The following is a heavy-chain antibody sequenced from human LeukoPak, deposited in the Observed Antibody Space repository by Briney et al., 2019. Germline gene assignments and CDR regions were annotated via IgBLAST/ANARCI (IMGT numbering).Heavy chain of an antibody. CDR3: ARDQYYYDSLDAFDI. V-gene: IGHV3-48*03. J-gene: IGHJ3*02. D-gene: IGHD3-22*01. CDR2: ISSSGSTI. CDR1: GFTFSSYE. Sequence: PGGSLRLSCAASGFTFSSYEMNWVRQAPGKGLEWVSYISSSGSTIYYADSAKGRFTISRDNAKNSLYLQMNSLRAEDTAVYYCARDQYYYDSLDAFDIWGQGTMVTVSS.